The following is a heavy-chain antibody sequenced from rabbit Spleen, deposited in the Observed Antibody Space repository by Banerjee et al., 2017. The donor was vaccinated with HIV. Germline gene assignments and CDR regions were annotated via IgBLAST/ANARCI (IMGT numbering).Heavy chain of an antibody. D-gene: IGHD1-1*01. J-gene: IGHJ2*01. CDR3: ARGRGDGNKGYLDALGP. V-gene: IGHV1S45*01. CDR1: GFSFSSSYW. CDR2: IYTSTTVT. Sequence: QEQLEESGGDLVKPEGTLTLTCTASGFSFSSSYWICWVRQAPGKGLEWIGCIYTSTTVTWYASWAKGRFTIYKSSSTTVTLHMTSLTGADTATYFCARGRGDGNKGYLDALGPWGPGTLVTVS.